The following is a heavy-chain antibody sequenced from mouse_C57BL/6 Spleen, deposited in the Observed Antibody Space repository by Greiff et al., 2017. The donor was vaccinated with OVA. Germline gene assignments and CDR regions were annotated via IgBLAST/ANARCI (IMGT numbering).Heavy chain of an antibody. CDR1: GFTFSSYA. D-gene: IGHD1-1*02. CDR2: ISDGGSYT. V-gene: IGHV5-4*01. Sequence: EVQRVESGGGLVKPGGSLKLSCAASGFTFSSYAMSWVRQTPEKRLEWVATISDGGSYTYYPDNVKGRFTISRDNAKNNLYLQMSHLKSEDTAMYYCARAPGSYYAMDYWGQGTSVTVSS. CDR3: ARAPGSYYAMDY. J-gene: IGHJ4*01.